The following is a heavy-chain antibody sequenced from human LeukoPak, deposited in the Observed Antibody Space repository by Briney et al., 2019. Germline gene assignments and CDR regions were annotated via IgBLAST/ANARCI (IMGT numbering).Heavy chain of an antibody. CDR3: ARLRAYDTTHQYYFDS. D-gene: IGHD3-16*01. V-gene: IGHV4-59*08. Sequence: PSETLSLTCTVSGGSISPYYWAWFRQPPGQGLKYIGDIYHTGTTSYSPSLQSRVTISLDTSKNQFSLRLSSLTAADAAIYYCARLRAYDTTHQYYFDSWGQGTLVTVSS. CDR1: GGSISPYY. J-gene: IGHJ4*02. CDR2: IYHTGTT.